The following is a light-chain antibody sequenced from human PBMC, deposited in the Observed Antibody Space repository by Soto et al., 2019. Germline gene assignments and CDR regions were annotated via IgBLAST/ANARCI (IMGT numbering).Light chain of an antibody. Sequence: QSALTQPTSASGSPGQSVTISCTGTSSDVGAYDYVCWYQQHPGKAPKLMIYEVNKRPSGVPDRFSGSKSGNTASLTVAGLHAGDEADDYCSSFAANDNVVFGVWTNLTVL. V-gene: IGLV2-8*01. CDR1: SSDVGAYDY. CDR3: SSFAANDNVV. J-gene: IGLJ3*02. CDR2: EVN.